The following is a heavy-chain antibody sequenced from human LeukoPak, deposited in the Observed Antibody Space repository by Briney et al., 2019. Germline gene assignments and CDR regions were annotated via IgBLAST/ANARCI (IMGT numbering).Heavy chain of an antibody. CDR1: GFTFSRYW. CDR3: ATGNYYDSRGYYTFGH. CDR2: INGDGSTT. J-gene: IGHJ1*01. D-gene: IGHD3-22*01. V-gene: IGHV3-74*01. Sequence: GGSLRLSCAASGFTFSRYWMHWVRQAPGKGLVWVSRINGDGSTTSYADSVRGGFTISRDNAKNTLYLRMNSLRTEDTAVYYCATGNYYDSRGYYTFGHWGQGTLVTVSS.